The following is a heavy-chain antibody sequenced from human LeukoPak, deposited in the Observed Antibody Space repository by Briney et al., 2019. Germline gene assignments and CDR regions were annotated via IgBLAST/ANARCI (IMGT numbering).Heavy chain of an antibody. CDR2: IYYRGST. CDR3: ARDQLERADGAFDI. J-gene: IGHJ3*02. CDR1: VGSISSYY. Sequence: PSETLSLTCTISVGSISSYYWNRIRQPPGKGLEWIGYIYYRGSTNYNPSLKSRVTISVDTSKNQFSLDLSSVTAADTAVYYYARDQLERADGAFDIWGQGTLVTVSS. V-gene: IGHV4-59*01. D-gene: IGHD1-1*01.